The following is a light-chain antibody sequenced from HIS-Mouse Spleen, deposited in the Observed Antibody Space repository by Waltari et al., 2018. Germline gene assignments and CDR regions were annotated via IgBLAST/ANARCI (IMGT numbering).Light chain of an antibody. CDR1: QGISSY. CDR2: AAS. J-gene: IGKJ1*01. V-gene: IGKV1-8*01. Sequence: AIRMTQSPSSLSASTGDRVTITCRASQGISSYLALYQQKPGKAPKHLIYAASTLQSGVPSRFSGSGSGTDFTLTISCLQSEDFATYYCQQYYSYPPWTFGQGTKVEIK. CDR3: QQYYSYPPWT.